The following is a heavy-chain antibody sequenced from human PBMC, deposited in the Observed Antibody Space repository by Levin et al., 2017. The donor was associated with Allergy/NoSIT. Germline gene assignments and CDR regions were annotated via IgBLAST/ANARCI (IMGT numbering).Heavy chain of an antibody. J-gene: IGHJ1*01. CDR1: GFAFSRSA. V-gene: IGHV1-58*01. CDR2: IVVGGGDT. CDR3: ASDPEREASY. Sequence: PAASVKVSCKVSGFAFSRSAVQWVRQARGQRLEWIGWIVVGGGDTNYAQKFQDRVTITRDMSASTVYMELSSLRSEDTAIYYCASDPEREASYWGQGTLVTVSS. D-gene: IGHD1-26*01.